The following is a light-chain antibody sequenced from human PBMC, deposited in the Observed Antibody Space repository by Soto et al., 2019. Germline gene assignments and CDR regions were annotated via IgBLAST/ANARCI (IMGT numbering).Light chain of an antibody. CDR3: QQYNKWPRT. CDR1: QSVSSN. V-gene: IGKV3-15*01. CDR2: GAS. J-gene: IGKJ1*01. Sequence: EIEMTQSPATLSVSPGERATFSYRASQSVSSNLAWYQQKPGQAPRLLIYGASTRATGIPARFSGSGSGTDFTLTISSLQSEDFAVYYCQQYNKWPRTFGQGTKVEIK.